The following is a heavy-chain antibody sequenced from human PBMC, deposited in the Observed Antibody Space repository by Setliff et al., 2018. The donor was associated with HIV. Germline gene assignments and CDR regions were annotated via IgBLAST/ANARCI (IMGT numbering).Heavy chain of an antibody. CDR2: TYIGAT. V-gene: IGHV1-18*04. J-gene: IGHJ5*02. D-gene: IGHD6-19*01. CDR1: GYTFTSYG. CDR3: VRGYRSAWNSWFDA. Sequence: GASVKVSCKASGYTFTSYGMNWVRQAPGQGLEWMGWTYIGATNYAQKFQGRVTMTRDTSTSTVYMDLSSVRAADTAVYCCVRGYRSAWNSWFDAWGQRTRGTVSS.